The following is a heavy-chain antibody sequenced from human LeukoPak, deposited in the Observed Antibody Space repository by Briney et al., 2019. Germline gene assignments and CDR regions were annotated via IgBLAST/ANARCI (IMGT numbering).Heavy chain of an antibody. V-gene: IGHV3-21*04. CDR1: GFTFSSYW. Sequence: PGGSLRLSCAASGFTFSSYWMSWVRQAPGKGLEWVSSISSSSSYIYYADSVKGRFTISRDNSKNTLYLQMNSLRAEDTAVYYCAPLDLTGEGYWGQGTLVTVSS. D-gene: IGHD7-27*01. CDR3: APLDLTGEGY. CDR2: ISSSSSYI. J-gene: IGHJ4*02.